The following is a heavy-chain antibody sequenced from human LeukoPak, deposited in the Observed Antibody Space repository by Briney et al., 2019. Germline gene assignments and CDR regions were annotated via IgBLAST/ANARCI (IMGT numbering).Heavy chain of an antibody. CDR1: GFTVSSYA. CDR3: AKCPEDYGTDGPVDY. CDR2: ISGNGWST. Sequence: GGSLRLSCAASGFTVSSYAMNWVRQAPGKGLEWVSTISGNGWSTYYADSVKGRFTISRDNSKDSLDLQMNSLSAEDTAVYYRAKCPEDYGTDGPVDYWGQGTLVTVSS. D-gene: IGHD2-8*01. J-gene: IGHJ4*02. V-gene: IGHV3-23*01.